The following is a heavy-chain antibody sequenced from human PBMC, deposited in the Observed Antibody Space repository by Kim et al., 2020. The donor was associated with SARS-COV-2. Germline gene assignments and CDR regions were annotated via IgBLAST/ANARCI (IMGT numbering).Heavy chain of an antibody. CDR3: ARLLGYCSSTSCYAFD. CDR1: GGSISSSSYY. V-gene: IGHV4-39*01. J-gene: IGHJ4*01. Sequence: SETLSLTCTVSGGSISSSSYYWGWIRQPPGKGLEWIGSIYYSGSTYYNPSLKSRVTISVDTSKNQFSLKLSSVTAADTALYYCARLLGYCSSTSCYAFD. D-gene: IGHD2-2*01. CDR2: IYYSGST.